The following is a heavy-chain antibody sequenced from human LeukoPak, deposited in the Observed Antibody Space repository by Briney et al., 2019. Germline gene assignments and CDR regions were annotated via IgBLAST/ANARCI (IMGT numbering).Heavy chain of an antibody. CDR2: IYNDGADK. D-gene: IGHD3-16*01. V-gene: IGHV3-33*01. J-gene: IGHJ4*02. CDR3: ARERESVCDY. Sequence: GGSLRLSCGASGFIFWNYGMHWVRQAPGKGLEWVAAIYNDGADKYYVDSVKGRFTISRDNSKNSLSLQMNSLSAEDTAVYYCARERESVCDYWGPGTRVTVSA. CDR1: GFIFWNYG.